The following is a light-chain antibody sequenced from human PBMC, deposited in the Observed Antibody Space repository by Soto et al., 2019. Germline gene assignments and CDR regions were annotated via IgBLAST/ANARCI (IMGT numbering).Light chain of an antibody. V-gene: IGKV3-20*01. Sequence: EIVLTQSPDTLSFSPGERATLSCRASQSVSSAPLAWYQQKPGQAPRLLLYRASNRATGIPDRFTGSGSGTNITLTISRLEPEDFAVYYCQQDECSPLTFGGGTKVEIK. CDR2: RAS. CDR3: QQDECSPLT. J-gene: IGKJ4*01. CDR1: QSVSSAP.